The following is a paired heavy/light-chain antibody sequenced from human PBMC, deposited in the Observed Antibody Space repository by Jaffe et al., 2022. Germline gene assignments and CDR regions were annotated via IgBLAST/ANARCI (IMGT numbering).Light chain of an antibody. V-gene: IGLV7-43*01. J-gene: IGLJ1*01. Sequence: QTVVTQEPSLTVSPGGTVTLTCASSTGAVTSGYYPNWFQQKPGQAPRALIYNTSDKHSWTPARFSGSLLGGKAALTLSDVQPEDEAEYYCLLYYGGAYVFGTGTRVTVL. CDR1: TGAVTSGYY. CDR3: LLYYGGAYV. CDR2: NTS.
Heavy chain of an antibody. V-gene: IGHV3-74*03. D-gene: IGHD2-15*01. CDR3: ARVPGGLGYYSGGSYYAAAIDY. J-gene: IGHJ4*02. CDR2: TYGDEGSPT. Sequence: VQLVESGGGLIQPGGSLRLSCAASGFTFSGYWMHWVRQAPGKGLEWVSLTYGDEGSPTTYADSVQGRFTISRDDAKKTLYLQMNSLRAEDTAVYYCARVPGGLGYYSGGSYYAAAIDYWGQGTLVSVSS. CDR1: GFTFSGYW.